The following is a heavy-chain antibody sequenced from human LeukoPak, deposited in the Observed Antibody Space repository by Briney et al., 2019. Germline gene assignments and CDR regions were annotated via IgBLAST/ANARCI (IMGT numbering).Heavy chain of an antibody. Sequence: ASAKVSCKASGYTFTVNYLHWVRQAPGQRHEWMGWINTDNGATDYSQKFQARVTVTRDLSTSTSYMELNMLTADDTAIYFGAWRGWLHPLDFWGQGTMVIVSA. CDR1: GYTFTVNY. V-gene: IGHV1-2*02. CDR3: AWRGWLHPLDF. CDR2: INTDNGAT. D-gene: IGHD5-12*01. J-gene: IGHJ4*02.